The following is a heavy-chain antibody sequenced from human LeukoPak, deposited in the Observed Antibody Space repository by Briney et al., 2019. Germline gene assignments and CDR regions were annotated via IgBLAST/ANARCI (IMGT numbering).Heavy chain of an antibody. CDR1: GGSISSSSYY. CDR2: IYYSGST. CDR3: ARLYDYVWGSYRSPYYFDY. Sequence: SETRSLTCTVSGGSISSSSYYWGWIRQPPGKGLEWIGSIYYSGSTYYNPSLKSRVTISVDTSKNQFSLKLSSVTAADTAVYYCARLYDYVWGSYRSPYYFDYWGQGTLVTVSS. V-gene: IGHV4-39*07. J-gene: IGHJ4*02. D-gene: IGHD3-16*02.